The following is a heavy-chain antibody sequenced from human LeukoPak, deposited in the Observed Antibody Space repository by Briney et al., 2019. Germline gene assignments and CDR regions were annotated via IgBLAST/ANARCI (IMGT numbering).Heavy chain of an antibody. CDR1: GFTFSSYG. CDR3: AKGKMDL. V-gene: IGHV3-30*18. Sequence: PGGSLRLSCAASGFTFSSYGMHWVRQAPGKGLEWVAVISYDGSNKYYADSVKGRFTISRDNSKNTLYLQMNSLRAEDTAVYYCAKGKMDLWGQGTLVTVSS. CDR2: ISYDGSNK. J-gene: IGHJ5*02.